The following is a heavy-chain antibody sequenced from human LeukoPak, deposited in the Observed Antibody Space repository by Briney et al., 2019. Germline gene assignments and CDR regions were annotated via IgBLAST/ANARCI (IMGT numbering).Heavy chain of an antibody. V-gene: IGHV4-61*01. CDR3: ARGTYYYDSSGPEVNYYYYYGMDV. CDR2: ISYSGST. J-gene: IGHJ6*02. CDR1: GGSVSSGSYY. Sequence: SETLSLTCTVSGGSVSSGSYYWTWIRQPPGKGLEWIGCISYSGSTNYNPSLKSRVTISVDTSKNQFSLKLSSVTAADTAVYYCARGTYYYDSSGPEVNYYYYYGMDVWGQGTTVTVSS. D-gene: IGHD3-22*01.